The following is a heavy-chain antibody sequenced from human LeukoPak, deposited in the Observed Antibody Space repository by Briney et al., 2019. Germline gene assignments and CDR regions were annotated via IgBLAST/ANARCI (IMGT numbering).Heavy chain of an antibody. CDR3: TTDLESGWNFDAFDI. CDR2: IKSKTDGGTT. CDR1: GFTFSNAW. V-gene: IGHV3-15*01. Sequence: GGSLRLSCAASGFTFSNAWMSWVRQAPGKGLEWVGRIKSKTDGGTTDYAAPVKGRFTISRDDSKNTLYLQMNSLKTEDTAVYYCTTDLESGWNFDAFDIWGQGTMDTVSS. J-gene: IGHJ3*02. D-gene: IGHD6-19*01.